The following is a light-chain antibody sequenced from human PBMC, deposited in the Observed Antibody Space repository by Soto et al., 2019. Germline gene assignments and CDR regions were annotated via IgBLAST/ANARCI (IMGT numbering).Light chain of an antibody. CDR1: QSVSSN. Sequence: EIVLTQSPGTLSLSPGERATLSCRASQSVSSNYLAWYQQKPGQAPRLLIDDASTRAAGIPARFNGGGSGTEFTLTISSLQSEDFALYYCQQFHNWPLSFGGGTKVEIK. J-gene: IGKJ4*01. CDR2: DAS. CDR3: QQFHNWPLS. V-gene: IGKV3-15*01.